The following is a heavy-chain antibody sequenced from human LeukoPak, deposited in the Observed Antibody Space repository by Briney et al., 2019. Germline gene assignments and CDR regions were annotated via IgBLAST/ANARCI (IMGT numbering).Heavy chain of an antibody. CDR2: IYWDDEK. CDR3: AHLYFYNRVRYSRAFDY. CDR1: GFSLTSNGVG. V-gene: IGHV2-5*02. Sequence: SGPTLVKPTQTLTLTCTFSGFSLTSNGVGVGWIRQPPGKALEGLALIYWDDEKRYSPSLRTRLTITKDTSRRQVVLTLSNMDPVDTGTYYCAHLYFYNRVRYSRAFDYCGQGTLVTVSS. D-gene: IGHD2-15*01. J-gene: IGHJ4*02.